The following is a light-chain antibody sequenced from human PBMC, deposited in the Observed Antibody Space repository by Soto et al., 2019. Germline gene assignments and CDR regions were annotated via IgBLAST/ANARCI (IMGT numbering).Light chain of an antibody. CDR2: GAS. V-gene: IGKV3-20*01. Sequence: PGQRATLSCRASESISREYLACYQQRLGQAXRXXXYGASSGATGIPDRFSGSGSGTDFTLTINRLEPEDFAVYYCQQYVNSPWTFGQGNKVDIK. CDR1: ESISREY. CDR3: QQYVNSPWT. J-gene: IGKJ1*01.